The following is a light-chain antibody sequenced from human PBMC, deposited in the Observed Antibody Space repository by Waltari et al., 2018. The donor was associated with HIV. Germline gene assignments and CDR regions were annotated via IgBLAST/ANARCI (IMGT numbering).Light chain of an antibody. J-gene: IGLJ2*01. CDR1: FANIANLP. CDR2: YND. CDR3: ATWDDILNGPV. V-gene: IGLV1-36*01. Sequence: QSVLTQPPSVSEAPRQRVTISCAGTFANIANLPGNCYQQVPGKTPRLLIYYNDLLSSGVSDRFSGSKSGTSASLAISVLQSEDEADYYCATWDDILNGPVFGGGTKLTVL.